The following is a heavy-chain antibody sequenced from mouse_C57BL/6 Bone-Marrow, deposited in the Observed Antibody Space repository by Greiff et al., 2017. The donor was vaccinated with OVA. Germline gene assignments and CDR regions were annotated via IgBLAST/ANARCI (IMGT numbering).Heavy chain of an antibody. V-gene: IGHV5-17*01. D-gene: IGHD2-2*01. Sequence: VKVVESGGGLVKPGGSLKLSCAASGFTFSDYGMHWVRQAPEKGLEWVAYISSGSSTIYYADTVKGRFTISRDNAKNTLFLQMTSLRSEDTAMYYCARRVTTGRLFYYAMDYWGQGTSVTVSS. CDR1: GFTFSDYG. J-gene: IGHJ4*01. CDR2: ISSGSSTI. CDR3: ARRVTTGRLFYYAMDY.